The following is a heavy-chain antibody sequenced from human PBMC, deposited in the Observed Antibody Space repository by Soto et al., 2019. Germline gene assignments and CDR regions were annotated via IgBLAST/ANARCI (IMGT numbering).Heavy chain of an antibody. J-gene: IGHJ4*02. D-gene: IGHD2-21*02. CDR3: ARRYGDPSSSTGFDY. Sequence: QVQLVQXXXEVKKPGASVKVSCKASGYTFGIYSITWVRQAPGXXXXXQRAINTYSGKTYYAQNVQGTVTLTTDTSTTTAYMDMRSLRSDDTAVYYCARRYGDPSSSTGFDYWGQGTLVSVSS. CDR2: INTYSGKT. CDR1: GYTFGIYS. V-gene: IGHV1-18*01.